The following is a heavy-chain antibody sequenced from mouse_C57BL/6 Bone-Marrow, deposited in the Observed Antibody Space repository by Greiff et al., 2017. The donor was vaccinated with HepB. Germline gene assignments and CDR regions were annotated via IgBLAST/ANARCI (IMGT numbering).Heavy chain of an antibody. J-gene: IGHJ1*03. Sequence: QVHVKQSGAELARPGASVKLSCKASGNTFPSYGISWVKQRTGQGLEWIGGIYPRSGNTYYNEKFKGKATLTADKSSSTAYMELRSLTSEASAVYFCARWGYGSSYWYFDVWGTGTTVTVSS. CDR1: GNTFPSYG. CDR2: IYPRSGNT. D-gene: IGHD1-1*01. CDR3: ARWGYGSSYWYFDV. V-gene: IGHV1-81*01.